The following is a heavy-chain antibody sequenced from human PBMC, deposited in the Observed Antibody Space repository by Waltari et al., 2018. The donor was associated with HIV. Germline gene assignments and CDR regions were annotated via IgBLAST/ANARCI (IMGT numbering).Heavy chain of an antibody. J-gene: IGHJ6*02. CDR3: VSSGLDV. CDR2: INTDETIR. CDR1: GFTFSNYW. Sequence: VQPVESGGDLAQPGGSLRLSGVASGFTFSNYWMHWVRQVPGKRLVWVARINTDETIRTYAENVKGRFTISRDNGKNTLYLQMNSLRVEDTAVYYCVSSGLDVWGQGTTVNVSS. V-gene: IGHV3-74*01.